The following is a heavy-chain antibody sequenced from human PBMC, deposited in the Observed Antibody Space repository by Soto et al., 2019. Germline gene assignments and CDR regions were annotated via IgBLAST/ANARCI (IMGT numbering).Heavy chain of an antibody. CDR2: IYSDNNT. V-gene: IGHV3-53*02. CDR3: ARHYSAMGV. CDR1: GFTVSSDS. Sequence: EVQLVETGGDLIQPGGSLRLSCAASGFTVSSDSMTWVRQAPGKGLEWISIIYSDNNTDYADSVKGRFSISRDTSKNILYLQMNSLRAEDTAEDYCARHYSAMGVW. J-gene: IGHJ6*01.